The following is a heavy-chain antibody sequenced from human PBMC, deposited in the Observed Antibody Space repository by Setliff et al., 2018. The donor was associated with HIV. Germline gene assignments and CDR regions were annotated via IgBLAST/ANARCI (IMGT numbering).Heavy chain of an antibody. V-gene: IGHV3-64*01. CDR2: ISSNGGST. Sequence: PGGSLRLSCAASGFTFSSYAMHWVRQAPGKGLEYVSTISSNGGSTYYANFVKGRFTISRDNSKNTLYLQMGRLRAEDMAVYYCARDIVGTAMTFDYWGQGALVTVSS. CDR3: ARDIVGTAMTFDY. J-gene: IGHJ4*02. CDR1: GFTFSSYA. D-gene: IGHD2-21*02.